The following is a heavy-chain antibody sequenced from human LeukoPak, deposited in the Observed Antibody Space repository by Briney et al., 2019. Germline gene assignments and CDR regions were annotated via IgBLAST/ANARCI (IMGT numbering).Heavy chain of an antibody. V-gene: IGHV4-59*08. CDR2: IYYSGST. CDR1: GGTISSYY. CDR3: AIGQMVAATYFDY. Sequence: SETLSLTCTVSGGTISSYYWSWIRQPPGKGLEWIGYIYYSGSTNYNPSLKSRVTISVDTSKNQFSLKLSSVTAADTAVYYCAIGQMVAATYFDYWGEGTLVTVSS. J-gene: IGHJ4*02. D-gene: IGHD2-15*01.